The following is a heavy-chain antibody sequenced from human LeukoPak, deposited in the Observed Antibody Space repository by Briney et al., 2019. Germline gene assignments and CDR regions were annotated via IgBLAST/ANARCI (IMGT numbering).Heavy chain of an antibody. CDR3: AKESPVFDY. V-gene: IGHV3-23*01. CDR2: ISCSGGST. CDR1: GFTFISYA. J-gene: IGHJ4*02. Sequence: GGSLRLSCAASGFTFISYAMSWVRQAPGKGLEWVSVISCSGGSTHYADSAKGRFTISRDNSKNTLYLPMGSLRAEDTSVYYCAKESPVFDYWGQGTLVTVSS.